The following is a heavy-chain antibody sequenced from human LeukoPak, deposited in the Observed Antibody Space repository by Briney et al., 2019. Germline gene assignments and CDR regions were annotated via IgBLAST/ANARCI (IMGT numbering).Heavy chain of an antibody. V-gene: IGHV4-39*07. CDR1: GGSISSSSYY. CDR2: IYYSGST. J-gene: IGHJ4*02. D-gene: IGHD4-23*01. CDR3: ARELYGGKGYYFDY. Sequence: PSETLSLTCTVSGGSISSSSYYWGWLRQPPGKGLEWIGSIYYSGSTYYNPSLKSRVTISVDTSKNQFSLKLSSVTAADTAVYYCARELYGGKGYYFDYWGQGTLVTVSS.